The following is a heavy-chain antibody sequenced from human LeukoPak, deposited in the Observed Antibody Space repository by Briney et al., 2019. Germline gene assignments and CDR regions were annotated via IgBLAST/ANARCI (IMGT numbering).Heavy chain of an antibody. J-gene: IGHJ4*02. Sequence: GASVKVSCKAAGYIFSGYHIHWLRQTPGQGLEWMGWINPESGDPHYAPRFQGRVTMTRDTSISTAYMELSRLRSDDTAVYYCARENYDYVWGSYVDYWGQGTLVTVSS. V-gene: IGHV1-2*02. CDR3: ARENYDYVWGSYVDY. CDR1: GYIFSGYH. CDR2: INPESGDP. D-gene: IGHD3-16*01.